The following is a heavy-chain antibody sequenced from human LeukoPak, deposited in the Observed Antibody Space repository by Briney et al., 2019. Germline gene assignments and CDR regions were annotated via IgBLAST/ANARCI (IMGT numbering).Heavy chain of an antibody. CDR1: GGTFSSYA. CDR2: IIPIFGTA. J-gene: IGHJ6*03. CDR3: ARDPVAAAGTRENYYYMDV. V-gene: IGHV1-69*05. Sequence: ASVKVSCKASGGTFSSYAISWVRQAPGQGLEWMGGIIPIFGTANYAQKFQGRVTITTDESTSTAYMELSSLRSEDTAVYYCARDPVAAAGTRENYYYMDVWGKGTTVTVSS. D-gene: IGHD6-13*01.